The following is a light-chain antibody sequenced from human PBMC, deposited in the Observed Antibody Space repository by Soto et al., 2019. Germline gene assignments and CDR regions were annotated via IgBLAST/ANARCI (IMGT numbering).Light chain of an antibody. Sequence: IQMTQSPSTLSASVGDRVTITCRASQSITTWLAWYQQKPGKAPKLLIYDTSSLESGVPSRFSGSGSGTEFTLTISNLQPDDFATYYCQQYNSYPTYGLGTKVDNK. J-gene: IGKJ1*01. V-gene: IGKV1-5*01. CDR3: QQYNSYPT. CDR1: QSITTW. CDR2: DTS.